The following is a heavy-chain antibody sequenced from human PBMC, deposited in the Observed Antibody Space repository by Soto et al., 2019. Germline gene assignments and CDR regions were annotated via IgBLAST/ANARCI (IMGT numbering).Heavy chain of an antibody. CDR1: GFTFSSYS. V-gene: IGHV3-23*01. J-gene: IGHJ4*02. D-gene: IGHD4-17*01. CDR2: INNNGGNT. Sequence: EVHLLESGGGLVQPGGSLRLSCAASGFTFSSYSMSWVRQAPGKGLEWVSSINNNGGNTYYADSVKGRFTISRDNSKNTLYLQMNGLRAEDTALYYCAKTATMTIRDGFDYWGQGTLVTVSS. CDR3: AKTATMTIRDGFDY.